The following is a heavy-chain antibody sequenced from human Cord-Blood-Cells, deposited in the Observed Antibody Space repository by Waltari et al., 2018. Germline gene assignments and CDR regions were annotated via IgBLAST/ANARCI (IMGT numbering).Heavy chain of an antibody. V-gene: IGHV4-34*01. CDR3: AREGPAATTFFDY. D-gene: IGHD2-2*01. J-gene: IGHJ4*02. CDR2: INHSGNT. CDR1: GGSFRGYY. Sequence: VQLQQGGAGLLKPSETLSLTCAGYGGSFRGYYWSWSRQPPGKGLEWIWEINHSGNTNYNPSLKSRVTISVDTSKNQFSLKLSSVTAADTVVYYGAREGPAATTFFDYWGQGTLVTVSS.